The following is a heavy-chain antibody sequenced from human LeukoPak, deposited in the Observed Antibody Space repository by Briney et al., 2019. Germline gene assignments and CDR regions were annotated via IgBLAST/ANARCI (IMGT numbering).Heavy chain of an antibody. CDR1: GFTFSSYA. V-gene: IGHV3-21*01. D-gene: IGHD3-10*01. CDR3: ARVTDLKSGALDY. CDR2: ISSSSSYI. Sequence: TPGGSLRLSCAASGFTFSSYAMHWVRQAPGKGLEWVSSISSSSSYIYYADSVKGRFTISRDNAKNSLYLQMNSLRAEDTAVYYCARVTDLKSGALDYWGQGTLVTVSS. J-gene: IGHJ4*02.